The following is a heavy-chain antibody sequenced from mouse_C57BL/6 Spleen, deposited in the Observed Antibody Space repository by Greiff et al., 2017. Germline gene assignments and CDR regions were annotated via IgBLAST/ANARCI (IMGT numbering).Heavy chain of an antibody. CDR3: TRWGTTVVAKGFAY. Sequence: QVQLQQSGAELVRPGASVTLSCKASGYTFTDYEMHWVKQTPVHGLEWIGAIDPETGGTAYNQKFKGKAILTADKSSSTAYMELRSLTSEDSAVYYCTRWGTTVVAKGFAYWGQGTLVTVSA. V-gene: IGHV1-15*01. J-gene: IGHJ3*01. CDR2: IDPETGGT. D-gene: IGHD1-1*01. CDR1: GYTFTDYE.